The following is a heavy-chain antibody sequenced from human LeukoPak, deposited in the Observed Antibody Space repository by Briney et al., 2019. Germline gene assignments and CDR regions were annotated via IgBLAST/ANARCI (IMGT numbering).Heavy chain of an antibody. CDR2: ITIRGTYI. D-gene: IGHD3-3*01. V-gene: IGHV3-21*01. CDR1: GFTFSSYT. J-gene: IGHJ6*03. Sequence: GGSLRLSCAASGFTFSSYTVNWVRQAPGKGLEWVSSITIRGTYIYYADSVKGRFTISRDDAKNSLYLQMNSLRAEDTAVYYCERPASDYDFWSGFYPDYYYYYMDVWGKGTTVTVSS. CDR3: ERPASDYDFWSGFYPDYYYYYMDV.